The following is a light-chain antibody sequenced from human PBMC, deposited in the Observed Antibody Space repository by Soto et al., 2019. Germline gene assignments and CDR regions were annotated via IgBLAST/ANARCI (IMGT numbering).Light chain of an antibody. J-gene: IGLJ2*01. Sequence: QSVLTQSPSASASLGASVKLTCTLSSGHSSYAIAWHQQRPEKGPRYLMKLNSDGSHSKGDGIPDRFSGSSSGAERYLTISSLKSEDEAGYYCQTWGTGIQVFGGGTTLTVL. CDR3: QTWGTGIQV. V-gene: IGLV4-69*01. CDR1: SGHSSYA. CDR2: LNSDGSH.